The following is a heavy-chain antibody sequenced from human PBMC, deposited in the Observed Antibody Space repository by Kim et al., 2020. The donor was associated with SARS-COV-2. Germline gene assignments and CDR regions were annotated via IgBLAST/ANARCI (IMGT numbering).Heavy chain of an antibody. CDR3: ARDGGGAYCGGDCYPVGGMDV. Sequence: ASVKVSCKASGYTFTSYYMHWVRQAPGQGLEWMGIINPSGGSTSYAQKFQGRVTMTRDTSTSTVYMELSSLRSEDTAVYYCARDGGGAYCGGDCYPVGGMDVWGQGTTVTVSS. D-gene: IGHD2-21*02. CDR2: INPSGGST. V-gene: IGHV1-46*01. J-gene: IGHJ6*02. CDR1: GYTFTSYY.